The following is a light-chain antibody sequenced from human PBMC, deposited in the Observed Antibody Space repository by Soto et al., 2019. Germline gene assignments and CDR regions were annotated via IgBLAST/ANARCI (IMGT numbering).Light chain of an antibody. CDR3: QQRSNWPPIT. V-gene: IGKV3D-20*02. Sequence: EIVLTQSPGTLSLSPGERATVSGRASQSVSSSYLAWYQQKPGQAPRLLIYGASSRATGIPDRFSGSGSGTDFTLTISSLEPEDFAVYYCQQRSNWPPITFGQGTRLEI. J-gene: IGKJ5*01. CDR2: GAS. CDR1: QSVSSSY.